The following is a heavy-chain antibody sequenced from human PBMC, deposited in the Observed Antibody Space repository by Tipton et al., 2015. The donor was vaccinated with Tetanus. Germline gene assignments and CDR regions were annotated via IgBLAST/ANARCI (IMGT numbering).Heavy chain of an antibody. D-gene: IGHD3-3*01. CDR2: IYYSGST. CDR1: GGSFSPYY. CDR3: ARHTNFWSGYYIVY. Sequence: TLSLTCAVYGGSFSPYYWSWIRQPPGKGLEWIGYIYYSGSTNYNPSLESRVTISVDTSKNQFSLKLRSVTAADTAVYYCARHTNFWSGYYIVYWGQGTLVTVSS. J-gene: IGHJ4*02. V-gene: IGHV4-59*07.